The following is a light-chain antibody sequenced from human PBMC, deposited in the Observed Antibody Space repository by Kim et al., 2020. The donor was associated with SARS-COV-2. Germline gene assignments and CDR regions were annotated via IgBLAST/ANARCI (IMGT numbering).Light chain of an antibody. Sequence: SVCPGESAGLTCKASQSVSNYVAWYQMKPGQAPRVIIFGAYMRASGIPARFSGSGSGTDFTLSISSLQSEDSAFYYCQHYNDWPGTFGQGTKLEI. CDR3: QHYNDWPGT. CDR2: GAY. V-gene: IGKV3-15*01. CDR1: QSVSNY. J-gene: IGKJ2*01.